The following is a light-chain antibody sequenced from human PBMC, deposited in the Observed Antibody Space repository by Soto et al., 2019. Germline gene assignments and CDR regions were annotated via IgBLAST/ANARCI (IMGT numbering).Light chain of an antibody. CDR2: EGS. Sequence: QSALTQPASVSGSPGQSSTISCTGTSSDVGSYNLVSWYQQHPGKAPKLMIYEGSKRPSGVSNRFSGSKSGNTASLTISGLQAEDEADYYCCSDAGSSTYVFGTGTKVTVL. CDR3: CSDAGSSTYV. CDR1: SSDVGSYNL. V-gene: IGLV2-23*01. J-gene: IGLJ1*01.